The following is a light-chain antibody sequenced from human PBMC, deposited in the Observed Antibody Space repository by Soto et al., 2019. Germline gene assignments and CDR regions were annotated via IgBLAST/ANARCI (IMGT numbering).Light chain of an antibody. Sequence: QSVLTQPPSASGSHGQSVTISCTGTSSDVGGYKYVSWYQHHPGQAPKLMIHAVNSRPSGVSTRFSGSKSGNTASLTISGLQPEDEADYYCSSYTSSSTWVFGGGTKLTVL. V-gene: IGLV2-14*01. CDR1: SSDVGGYKY. CDR2: AVN. J-gene: IGLJ3*02. CDR3: SSYTSSSTWV.